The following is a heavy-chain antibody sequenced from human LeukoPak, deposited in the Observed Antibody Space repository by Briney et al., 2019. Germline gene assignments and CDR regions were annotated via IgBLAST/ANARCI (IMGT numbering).Heavy chain of an antibody. D-gene: IGHD6-13*01. J-gene: IGHJ4*02. CDR3: ARVVSPGIAAAGTIDY. CDR1: GGSISSGGYY. CDR2: IYYSGST. V-gene: IGHV4-31*03. Sequence: SETLSLTCTVSGGSISSGGYYWSWIRQHPGTGLEWLGYIYYSGSTYYNPSLKSRVTISVDTSKNQFSLKLSSVTAADTAVYYCARVVSPGIAAAGTIDYWGQGTLVTVSS.